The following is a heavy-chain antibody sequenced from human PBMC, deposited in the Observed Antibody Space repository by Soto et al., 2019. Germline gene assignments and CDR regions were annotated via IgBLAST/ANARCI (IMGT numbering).Heavy chain of an antibody. V-gene: IGHV3-9*01. CDR2: ISWNSGSI. D-gene: IGHD6-13*01. J-gene: IGHJ4*02. Sequence: AGGSLRLSCAASGFSFSHYAMHWVRQAPGKGLEWVSGISWNSGSIGYADSVKGRFTISRDNAKNSLYLQMNSLRAEDTALYYCAKDVGWQLVLGDWIFDYWGQGTLVTVSS. CDR1: GFSFSHYA. CDR3: AKDVGWQLVLGDWIFDY.